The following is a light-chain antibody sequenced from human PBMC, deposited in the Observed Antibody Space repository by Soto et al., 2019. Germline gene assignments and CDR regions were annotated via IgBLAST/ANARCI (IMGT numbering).Light chain of an antibody. CDR2: DAS. V-gene: IGKV3-11*01. Sequence: EIVLTQSPATLSLSPGERATLSCRASQSVTSHLAWYQHKPGQAPRLLIYDASNRATGIPDRFSGSGSGTAFTLTISSLEPEDFAVYYCQQRYNWPPITFGQGTRLEIK. CDR1: QSVTSH. J-gene: IGKJ5*01. CDR3: QQRYNWPPIT.